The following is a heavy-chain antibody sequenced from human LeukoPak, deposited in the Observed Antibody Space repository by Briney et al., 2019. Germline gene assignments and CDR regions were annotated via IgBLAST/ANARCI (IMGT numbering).Heavy chain of an antibody. V-gene: IGHV3-11*01. CDR2: ISSSGSTI. CDR1: GFTFSDYY. J-gene: IGHJ4*02. D-gene: IGHD6-13*01. Sequence: PGGSLRLSCAASGFTFSDYYMSWIRQAPGKGLEWVSYISSSGSTIYYADSVKGRFTISRDNAKSSLYLQLNSLRAEGTAVYYCARYSSSWYPFWGQGTLVTVSS. CDR3: ARYSSSWYPF.